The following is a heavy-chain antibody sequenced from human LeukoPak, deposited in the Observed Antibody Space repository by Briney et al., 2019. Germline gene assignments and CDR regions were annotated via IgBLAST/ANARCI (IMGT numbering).Heavy chain of an antibody. CDR1: GFTVSSNY. D-gene: IGHD6-13*01. Sequence: GGSLRLSCAASGFTVSSNYMSWVRQAPGKGLEWVSVIYSGGSTYYAESVKGRFTSSRDNSKNTLYLQMNSLRAEDTAVYYCARDQRTSGYSSSWDAFDIWGQGTMVTVSS. CDR2: IYSGGST. V-gene: IGHV3-53*01. CDR3: ARDQRTSGYSSSWDAFDI. J-gene: IGHJ3*02.